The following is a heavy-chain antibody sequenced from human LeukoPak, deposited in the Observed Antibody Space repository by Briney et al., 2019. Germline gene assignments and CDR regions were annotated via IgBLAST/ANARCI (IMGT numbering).Heavy chain of an antibody. J-gene: IGHJ4*02. Sequence: GGSLRLSCAASGFTFSSYWMNWVRQAPGKGLEWVANIKQDGSEKYYVDSVKGRFTISRDNAKNSLYLQMNSLRAEDTAVYYCARMASNYESRGDFDCWGQGTLVTVSS. V-gene: IGHV3-7*01. D-gene: IGHD4-11*01. CDR3: ARMASNYESRGDFDC. CDR2: IKQDGSEK. CDR1: GFTFSSYW.